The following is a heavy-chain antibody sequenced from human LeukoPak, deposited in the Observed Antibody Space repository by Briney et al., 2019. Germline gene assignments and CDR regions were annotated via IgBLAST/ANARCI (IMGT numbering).Heavy chain of an antibody. V-gene: IGHV4-4*07. CDR3: ARGTVRDGYSN. CDR1: GGSFGTYY. Sequence: SETLSLTCTISGGSFGTYYWSWIRQPAGKGLEWIGRIYFSGTTNYNPSLKSRVTMSVDTSKNQFSLNLTSVTAADTAVYYCARGTVRDGYSNWGQGTLVTVSS. CDR2: IYFSGTT. J-gene: IGHJ4*02. D-gene: IGHD5-24*01.